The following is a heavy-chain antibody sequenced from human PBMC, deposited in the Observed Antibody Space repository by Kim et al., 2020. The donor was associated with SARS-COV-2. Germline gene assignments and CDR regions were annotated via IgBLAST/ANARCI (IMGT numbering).Heavy chain of an antibody. J-gene: IGHJ4*02. CDR3: ASTGYYDSSGYYLGDY. CDR2: ICSGAST. V-gene: IGHV3-53*01. D-gene: IGHD3-22*01. Sequence: GGSLRLSCAASGFTVSSNDMSWVRQAPGKGLEWVSAICSGASTYYADPVKGRFTISRDNSKNTLNLQMNSLRDEDTAVYYCASTGYYDSSGYYLGDYWGQGTLVNVSS. CDR1: GFTVSSND.